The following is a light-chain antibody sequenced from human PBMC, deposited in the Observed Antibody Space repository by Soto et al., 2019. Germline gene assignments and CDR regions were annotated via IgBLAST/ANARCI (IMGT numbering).Light chain of an antibody. CDR1: QAINSA. J-gene: IGKJ4*01. CDR2: DVS. V-gene: IGKV1-13*02. Sequence: AIQLTQSPSSLSASVGDRVTITCRASQAINSALAWYQQKPGKGPKLLIFDVSTLETGVPSRFSGSGSGADFTLTISSLQPEDFATYYCQQFRSSLTFGGGTKVEIK. CDR3: QQFRSSLT.